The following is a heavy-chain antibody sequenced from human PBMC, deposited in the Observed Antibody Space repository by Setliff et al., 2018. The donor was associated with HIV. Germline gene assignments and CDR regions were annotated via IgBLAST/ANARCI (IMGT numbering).Heavy chain of an antibody. J-gene: IGHJ4*02. CDR1: GGPLSSYY. CDR2: IDYSGTA. V-gene: IGHV4-59*04. Sequence: SETLSLTCTVSGGPLSSYYWNWIRQPPGKGLEWIGDIDYSGTANHNPFLKSRVTISVDTSKKQFSLKLNSVTAADSAIYYCAATYCRGGGRDCPQMYDYWGQGSLVTVSS. CDR3: AATYCRGGGRDCPQMYDY. D-gene: IGHD2-15*01.